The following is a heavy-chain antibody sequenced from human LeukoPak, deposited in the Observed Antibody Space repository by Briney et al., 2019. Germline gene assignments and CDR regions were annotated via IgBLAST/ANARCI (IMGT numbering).Heavy chain of an antibody. CDR3: SRGARTAAGTFYFDY. CDR1: GGSISSYY. CDR2: IYTSGST. Sequence: SETLSLTCSVSGGSISSYYWNWIRQPAGKGLEWIGRIYTSGSTNYNPSLKSRVTISVDTSKNQFSLKLSSVTAADTAVYYCSRGARTAAGTFYFDYWGQGTLVTVSS. J-gene: IGHJ4*02. D-gene: IGHD6-13*01. V-gene: IGHV4-4*07.